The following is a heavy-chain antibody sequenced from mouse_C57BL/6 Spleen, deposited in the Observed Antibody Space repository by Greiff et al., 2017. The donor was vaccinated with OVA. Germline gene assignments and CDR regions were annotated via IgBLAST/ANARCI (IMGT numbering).Heavy chain of an antibody. V-gene: IGHV1-18*01. D-gene: IGHD3-2*02. CDR3: ARDSSGLVRAMDY. Sequence: VQLQQSGPELVKPGASVKIPCKASGYTFTDYNMDWVKQSHGKSLEWIGDINPNNGGTIYNQKFKGKATLTVDKYYSPAYMELLGLTSEDTAVYYCARDSSGLVRAMDYWGQGTSVTVSS. CDR2: INPNNGGT. CDR1: GYTFTDYN. J-gene: IGHJ4*01.